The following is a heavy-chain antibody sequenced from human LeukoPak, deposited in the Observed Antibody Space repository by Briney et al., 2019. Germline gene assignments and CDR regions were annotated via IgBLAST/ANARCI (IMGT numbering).Heavy chain of an antibody. V-gene: IGHV3-7*01. CDR2: IKQDGSEK. CDR1: GFTFSSYA. Sequence: PGGSLRLSCAASGFTFSSYAMSWVRQAPGKGLEWVANIKQDGSEKNYVGSVKGRFTISRDNAKNSLSLQMNSLRAEDTAVYYCAREGIWWELPQIVPEGGELDYWGQGTLVTVSS. J-gene: IGHJ4*02. D-gene: IGHD1-26*01. CDR3: AREGIWWELPQIVPEGGELDY.